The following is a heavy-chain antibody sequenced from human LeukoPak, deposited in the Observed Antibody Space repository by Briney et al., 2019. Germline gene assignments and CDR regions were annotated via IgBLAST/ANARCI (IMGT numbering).Heavy chain of an antibody. Sequence: SETLSLTCTVSGGSISSYYWSWIRQPAGKGLEWIGRIYTSGSTNYNPSLKSRVTMSVDTSKNQFSLKLSFVTAADTGVYYCAREVVVVVAAAHSVARNPNWFDPWGQGTLVTVSS. CDR1: GGSISSYY. CDR3: AREVVVVVAAAHSVARNPNWFDP. D-gene: IGHD2-15*01. J-gene: IGHJ5*02. V-gene: IGHV4-4*07. CDR2: IYTSGST.